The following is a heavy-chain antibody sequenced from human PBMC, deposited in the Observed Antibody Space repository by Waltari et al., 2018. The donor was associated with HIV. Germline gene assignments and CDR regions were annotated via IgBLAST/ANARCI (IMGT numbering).Heavy chain of an antibody. J-gene: IGHJ6*02. CDR2: IGTSGSAI. CDR3: ARWAAGYDGMDV. V-gene: IGHV3-48*04. D-gene: IGHD2-15*01. CDR1: GFKFSDYT. Sequence: VQLVESGGHLVQPGGCLKLSCAASGFKFSDYTMSWVRLAPGRGLEWISSIGTSGSAIHYEEFVEGRFTISKDNANNSLYLQMSSLRVEDTGVYFCARWAAGYDGMDVWGQGTTVTVS.